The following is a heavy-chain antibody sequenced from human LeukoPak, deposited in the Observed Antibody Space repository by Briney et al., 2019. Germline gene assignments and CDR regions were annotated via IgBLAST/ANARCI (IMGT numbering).Heavy chain of an antibody. CDR3: AREDNYWAFDH. CDR1: GYTFTDDY. J-gene: IGHJ4*02. CDR2: ISTKNGNT. V-gene: IGHV1-18*04. D-gene: IGHD1-1*01. Sequence: ASVKVSCKASGYTFTDDYVHWVRQAPGQGLEWMGWISTKNGNTNYAQKLQGRVTMTTDTSTSTAYMELRSLRSDDTAVYYCAREDNYWAFDHWGQGTLVTVSS.